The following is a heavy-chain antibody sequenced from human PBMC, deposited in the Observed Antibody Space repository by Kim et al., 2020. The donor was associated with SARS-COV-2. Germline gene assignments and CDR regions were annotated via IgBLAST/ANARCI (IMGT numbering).Heavy chain of an antibody. J-gene: IGHJ6*02. CDR2: YT. CDR3: ARDSEGGMDV. Sequence: YTNYADSVKGRFTISRDNAKNSLYRQMNSLRAEDTAVYYCARDSEGGMDVWGQGTTVTVSS. V-gene: IGHV3-11*06.